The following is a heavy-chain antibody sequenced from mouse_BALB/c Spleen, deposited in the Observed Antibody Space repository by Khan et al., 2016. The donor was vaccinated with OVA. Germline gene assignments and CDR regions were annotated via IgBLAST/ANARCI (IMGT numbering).Heavy chain of an antibody. D-gene: IGHD2-14*01. Sequence: LEESGAELARPGASVKMSCKASGYTFTSYTIHWIKLRPGQGLEWIGYINPSNGYTNYNQKFKDKATLTADKSSTTAYMQLSSLTSDDSAVYNSVRDGAYYRNDGWFAYRGQGTLVTGSA. CDR1: GYTFTSYT. J-gene: IGHJ3*01. CDR2: INPSNGYT. V-gene: IGHV1-4*01. CDR3: VRDGAYYRNDGWFAY.